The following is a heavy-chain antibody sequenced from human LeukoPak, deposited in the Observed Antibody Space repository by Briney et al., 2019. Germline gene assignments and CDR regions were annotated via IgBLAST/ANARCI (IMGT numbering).Heavy chain of an antibody. CDR2: INHSGST. V-gene: IGHV4-34*01. D-gene: IGHD4-17*01. Sequence: PSETLSLTCAVYGGSFSGYYWSWIRQPPGKGLEGIGEINHSGSTKYNPSLKSRVTISVDTSKNPFSLKLSSVTAADTAVYYCARDLVTVTKGFDIWGQGTMVSVSS. J-gene: IGHJ3*02. CDR3: ARDLVTVTKGFDI. CDR1: GGSFSGYY.